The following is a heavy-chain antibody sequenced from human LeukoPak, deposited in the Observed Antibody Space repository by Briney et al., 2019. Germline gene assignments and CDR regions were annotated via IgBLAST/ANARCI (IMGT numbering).Heavy chain of an antibody. V-gene: IGHV3-23*01. CDR3: AKRRGLELTYSSHRDV. CDR1: GFTISSDA. CDR2: ISGSGGST. Sequence: GGSLRLSCAASGFTISSDAMSWVRQAPGKGLEWVSAISGSGGSTYYADSVKGRFTISRDNSKNTLCLQMNSLRADDTAVYYCAKRRGLELTYSSHRDVWGKGTTVTAPS. D-gene: IGHD1-7*01. J-gene: IGHJ6*03.